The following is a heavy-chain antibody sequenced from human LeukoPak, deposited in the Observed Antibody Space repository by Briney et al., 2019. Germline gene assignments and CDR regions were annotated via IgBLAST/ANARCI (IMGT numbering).Heavy chain of an antibody. D-gene: IGHD3-16*01. CDR1: GYTFTSYA. V-gene: IGHV1-3*01. J-gene: IGHJ4*02. CDR2: INAGNGNT. CDR3: ARVYGTWGSALMPFDY. Sequence: GASVKVSCKASGYTFTSYAMHWVRQAPGQRLEWMGWINAGNGNTKYSQEFQGRVTITRDTSASTAYMELSSLRSEDTAVYYCARVYGTWGSALMPFDYWGQGTLVTVSS.